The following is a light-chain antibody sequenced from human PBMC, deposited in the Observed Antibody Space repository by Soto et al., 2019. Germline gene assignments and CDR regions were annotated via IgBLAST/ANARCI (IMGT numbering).Light chain of an antibody. CDR1: SSDVGGYNY. V-gene: IGLV2-14*01. Sequence: QSALTQPASVSGSPGQSITISCTGTSSDVGGYNYVSWYQQHPGKAPKLMIYEVSNRPSGVSNRFSGSKSGNTASLTISGLQAEDEADYYCSSYTSSSTWVFGGETKLIVL. J-gene: IGLJ3*02. CDR3: SSYTSSSTWV. CDR2: EVS.